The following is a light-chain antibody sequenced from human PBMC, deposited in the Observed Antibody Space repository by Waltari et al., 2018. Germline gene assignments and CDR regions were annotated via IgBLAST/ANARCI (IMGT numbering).Light chain of an antibody. CDR1: ASTLRNNF. Sequence: QSVLTQPPSASGTPGQGVTIPCSGGASTLRNNFVNWHQQVPGKAPKLLIYRSDRRPAGVPDRFSGSKSGTSASLAISGLQSEDEADYYCAAWDDSLNGRWVFGGGTKVTVL. V-gene: IGLV1-44*01. J-gene: IGLJ3*02. CDR2: RSD. CDR3: AAWDDSLNGRWV.